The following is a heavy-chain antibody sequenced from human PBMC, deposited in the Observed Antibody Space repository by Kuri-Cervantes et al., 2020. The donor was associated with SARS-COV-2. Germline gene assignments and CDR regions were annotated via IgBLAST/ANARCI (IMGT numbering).Heavy chain of an antibody. CDR1: GFTFDDYG. V-gene: IGHV3-20*04. CDR3: ARDSQWELSYYFDY. D-gene: IGHD1-26*01. Sequence: GESLKISCAASGFTFDDYGMSWVRQAPGKGLEWVSGINWNGGSTGYADSVKGRFTISRDNAKNSLYLQMNSLRAEDTAVYYCARDSQWELSYYFDYWGQGTLVTVSS. CDR2: INWNGGST. J-gene: IGHJ4*02.